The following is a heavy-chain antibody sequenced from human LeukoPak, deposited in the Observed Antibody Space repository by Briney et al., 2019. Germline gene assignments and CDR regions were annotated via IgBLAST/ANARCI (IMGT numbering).Heavy chain of an antibody. Sequence: HPGGSLRLSCEASGFTFSSYAMSWVRQAPGKGLEWVSGISGSGDNTHYADSVKGRFTISRDNFENTLYLQMNSLRAEDTAVYYCAKGGGDTAPRSLADYWGPGTLVIVSS. CDR1: GFTFSSYA. CDR2: ISGSGDNT. J-gene: IGHJ4*02. D-gene: IGHD5-18*01. CDR3: AKGGGDTAPRSLADY. V-gene: IGHV3-23*01.